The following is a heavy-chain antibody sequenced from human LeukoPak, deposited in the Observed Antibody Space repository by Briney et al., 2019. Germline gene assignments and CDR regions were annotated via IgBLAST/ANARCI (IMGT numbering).Heavy chain of an antibody. Sequence: GGSLRLSCAASGFTFSSYAMHWVRQAPGKGLEWVAVISYDGSNKYYADSVKGRFTISRDNSKNTLYLQMNSLRAEDTAVYYCARDRGAAAGTKLIADAFDIWGQGTMVTVSS. CDR2: ISYDGSNK. D-gene: IGHD6-13*01. CDR1: GFTFSSYA. V-gene: IGHV3-30-3*01. CDR3: ARDRGAAAGTKLIADAFDI. J-gene: IGHJ3*02.